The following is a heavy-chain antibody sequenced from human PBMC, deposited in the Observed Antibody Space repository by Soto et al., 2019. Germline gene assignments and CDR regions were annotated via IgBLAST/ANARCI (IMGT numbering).Heavy chain of an antibody. Sequence: QVQLVESGGGVVQPGRSLRLSCAASGFTFSSYGMHWVRQAPGKGLEWVAVISYDGSNKYYADSVKGRFTISRDNSKNTLYLQMNSLRAEDTAVYYCAKDRGAARRPQTYYYYGMDVW. CDR2: ISYDGSNK. V-gene: IGHV3-30*18. D-gene: IGHD6-6*01. CDR3: AKDRGAARRPQTYYYYGMDV. J-gene: IGHJ6*01. CDR1: GFTFSSYG.